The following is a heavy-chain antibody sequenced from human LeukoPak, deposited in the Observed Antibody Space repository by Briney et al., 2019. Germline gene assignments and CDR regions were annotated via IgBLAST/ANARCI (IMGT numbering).Heavy chain of an antibody. CDR3: ASRNFGVVTD. D-gene: IGHD3-3*01. Sequence: SQTLSLTCTVSGGSITSGSYSWSWIRQPAGKGLEWIGRISATGSTYFNPSLESRVTISLDTSKNQFSLKLSSVTAADTAVYYCASRNFGVVTDWGQGTLVTVSS. CDR1: GGSITSGSYS. V-gene: IGHV4-61*02. J-gene: IGHJ4*02. CDR2: ISATGST.